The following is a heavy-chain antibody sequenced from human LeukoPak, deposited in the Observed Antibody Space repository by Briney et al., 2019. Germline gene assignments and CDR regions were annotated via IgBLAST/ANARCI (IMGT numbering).Heavy chain of an antibody. D-gene: IGHD6-13*01. CDR1: GYTFTSYY. CDR3: ARDPGGSSSWYPVSYYYYGMDV. CDR2: INPSGGST. J-gene: IGHJ6*02. Sequence: GSVKVSCKASGYTFTSYYMHWVRQAPGQGLEWMGIINPSGGSTSYAQKFQGRVTMTRDTSTSTVYMELSSLRSEDTAVYYCARDPGGSSSWYPVSYYYYGMDVWGQGTTVTVSS. V-gene: IGHV1-46*01.